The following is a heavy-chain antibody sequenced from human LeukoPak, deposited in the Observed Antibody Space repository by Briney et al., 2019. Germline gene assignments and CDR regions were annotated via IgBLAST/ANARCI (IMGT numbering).Heavy chain of an antibody. CDR2: IIPILGIA. CDR1: GGTFSSYA. Sequence: GASVKVPCKASGGTFSSYAISWVRQAPGQGLEWMGRIIPILGIANYAQKFQGRVTITADKSTSTAYMELSSLRSEDTAVYYCARGGYSYGYYYWGQGTLVTVSS. CDR3: ARGGYSYGYYY. D-gene: IGHD5-18*01. J-gene: IGHJ4*02. V-gene: IGHV1-69*04.